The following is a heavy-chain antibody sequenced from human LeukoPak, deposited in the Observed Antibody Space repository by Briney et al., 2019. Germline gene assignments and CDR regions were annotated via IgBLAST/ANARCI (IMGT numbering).Heavy chain of an antibody. CDR2: LSYDGTNK. J-gene: IGHJ4*02. CDR1: GFTFSIYG. D-gene: IGHD6-19*01. V-gene: IGHV3-30*18. Sequence: GGSLRLSCVASGFTFSIYGMHWVRQAPGKWLEWVAVLSYDGTNKYYADSVKGRFTISRGYSNNTLFLQMSSLRPEDTAVYYCAKDQIGWAPGYSSGPLDYWGQGTLVTVSS. CDR3: AKDQIGWAPGYSSGPLDY.